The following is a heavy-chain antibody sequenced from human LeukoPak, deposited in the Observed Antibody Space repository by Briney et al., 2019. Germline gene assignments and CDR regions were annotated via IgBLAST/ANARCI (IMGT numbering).Heavy chain of an antibody. D-gene: IGHD3-22*01. Sequence: GGSLRLSCAASGFTTSSYAMNWVRQAPGKGLEWVSVISGSGGNTYYADSVKGRFTISRDNSKNTLYLQMNSLRAEDTAVYYCAKGGLLADSSGYFHLFDYWGQGTLVTVSS. CDR3: AKGGLLADSSGYFHLFDY. CDR1: GFTTSSYA. CDR2: ISGSGGNT. J-gene: IGHJ4*02. V-gene: IGHV3-23*01.